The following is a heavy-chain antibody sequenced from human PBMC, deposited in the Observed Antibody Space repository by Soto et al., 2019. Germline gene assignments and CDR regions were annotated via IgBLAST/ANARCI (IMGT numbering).Heavy chain of an antibody. CDR3: ARPYCGTNSCHNWFDP. CDR2: INPNSGGT. V-gene: IGHV1-2*02. J-gene: IGHJ5*02. D-gene: IGHD2-21*01. CDR1: GYIFTGYY. Sequence: ASVKVSCKASGYIFTGYYMNWVRQAPGQGLEWMGGINPNSGGTNYAQKFQGRVTMTTDTSISTAYMELSGLRSDDTAIYYCARPYCGTNSCHNWFDPWGQGPLVTVYS.